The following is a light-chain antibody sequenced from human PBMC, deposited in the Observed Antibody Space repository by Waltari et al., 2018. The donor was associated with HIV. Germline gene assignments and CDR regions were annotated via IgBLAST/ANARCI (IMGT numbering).Light chain of an antibody. CDR3: GSYAGSNAYV. CDR1: SNDGGYYNL. V-gene: IGLV2-23*02. CDR2: EVS. Sequence: QSALTQPASVSGSPGQSITISCTGTSNDGGYYNLVSWYQQDPGKAPKVMIYEVSKRPSGVSNRFSGSKSGNTASLTISGLQAEDEADYYCGSYAGSNAYVFGIGTKVTVL. J-gene: IGLJ1*01.